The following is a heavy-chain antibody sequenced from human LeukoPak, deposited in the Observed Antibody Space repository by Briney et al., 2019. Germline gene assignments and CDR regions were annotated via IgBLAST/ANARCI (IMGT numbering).Heavy chain of an antibody. D-gene: IGHD2-2*01. CDR1: GYTFTGYY. CDR2: INPNSGGT. J-gene: IGHJ5*02. Sequence: ASVKVSCKASGYTFTGYYMHWVRQAPGQGLEWMGWINPNSGGTNYAQKFQGRVTMTRDTSISTAYMELSRLRSDDTAVYYCARIAYCSSTSCYPMYNWFDPWGQGTLVTVSS. V-gene: IGHV1-2*02. CDR3: ARIAYCSSTSCYPMYNWFDP.